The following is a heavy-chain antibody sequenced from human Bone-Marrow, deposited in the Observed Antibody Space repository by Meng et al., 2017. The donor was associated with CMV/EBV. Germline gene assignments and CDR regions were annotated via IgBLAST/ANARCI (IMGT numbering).Heavy chain of an antibody. CDR1: GFTFGDYA. Sequence: GGSLRLSCTASGFTFGDYAMSWVRQAPGKGLEWVGFIRSKAYGGTTEYAASVKGRFTISRDDSKSIAYLQMNSLKTEDTAVYYCTSSPLHCSSTSCYTHYYYYGMDVWGQGTMVTVSS. CDR3: TSSPLHCSSTSCYTHYYYYGMDV. V-gene: IGHV3-49*04. CDR2: IRSKAYGGTT. J-gene: IGHJ6*02. D-gene: IGHD2-2*02.